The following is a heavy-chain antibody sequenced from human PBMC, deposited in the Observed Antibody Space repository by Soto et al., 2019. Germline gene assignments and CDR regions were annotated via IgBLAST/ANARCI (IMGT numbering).Heavy chain of an antibody. Sequence: QVQLVQSGAEEKKPGASVKVSCKASGYTFTSYAMHWVRQAPGQRLEWMGWINAGNGNTKYSQKFQGRVTITRDTSASTAYMELSSLRSEDTAVYYCARRRVVAATLDYWGQGTLVTVSS. CDR3: ARRRVVAATLDY. J-gene: IGHJ4*02. CDR1: GYTFTSYA. V-gene: IGHV1-3*05. D-gene: IGHD2-15*01. CDR2: INAGNGNT.